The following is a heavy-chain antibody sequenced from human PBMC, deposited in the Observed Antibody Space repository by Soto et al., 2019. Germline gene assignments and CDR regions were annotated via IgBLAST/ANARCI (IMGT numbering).Heavy chain of an antibody. Sequence: PSQTLSLTCTVSGGSISSSSYHRVWIRQPQGKGLEWIGSIYYSGSTYYNPSLKSRVTISVDTSKTQFFLKLSSVTAADTAVYYCAGHPIGYSGYDSDYWGQGPLVTVAS. J-gene: IGHJ4*02. D-gene: IGHD5-12*01. V-gene: IGHV4-39*01. CDR3: AGHPIGYSGYDSDY. CDR1: GGSISSSSYH. CDR2: IYYSGST.